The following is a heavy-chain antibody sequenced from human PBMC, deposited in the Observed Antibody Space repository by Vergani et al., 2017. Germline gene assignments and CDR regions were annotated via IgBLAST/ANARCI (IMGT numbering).Heavy chain of an antibody. CDR2: ISGSGVSA. D-gene: IGHD1-26*01. CDR1: EFTFSNYA. CDR3: ARATVGSYYKGQTDYYYYMDV. Sequence: EVQLLESGGGLVQPGGSLRLTCAASEFTFSNYAMNWVRQAPGKGLEWVSGISGSGVSAYYTDSVKGRFTISRDNSKNMLFLQMNNLRTEDTAIYYCARATVGSYYKGQTDYYYYMDVWGKGTTVTVSS. J-gene: IGHJ6*03. V-gene: IGHV3-23*01.